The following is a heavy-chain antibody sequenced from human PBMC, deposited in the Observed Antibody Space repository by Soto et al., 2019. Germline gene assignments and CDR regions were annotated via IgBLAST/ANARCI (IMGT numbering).Heavy chain of an antibody. CDR1: GDGVSSTSTA. CDR2: TYYRSNWYT. V-gene: IGHV6-1*01. J-gene: IGHJ4*02. Sequence: LSLTCAISGDGVSSTSTAWSWIRQSPSRGLEWLGRTYYRSNWYTDYAVSVKSRITISPDTSKNQFSLQLNSVTPEDTAVYYCARGSYYSGWVWGQGTLVTVSS. D-gene: IGHD6-19*01. CDR3: ARGSYYSGWV.